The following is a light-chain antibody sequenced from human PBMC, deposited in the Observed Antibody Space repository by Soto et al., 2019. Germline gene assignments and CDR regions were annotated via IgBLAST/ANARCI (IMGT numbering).Light chain of an antibody. J-gene: IGKJ1*01. Sequence: TLSLSPGERATLSCRASQSVSSSYLAWYQQKPGQAPRLLIYVASSRATVIPDRFSGSVSGTDFTLTISRLEPEDFAVYYCQQDGSSWTFGQGTKVDIK. CDR3: QQDGSSWT. V-gene: IGKV3-20*01. CDR2: VAS. CDR1: QSVSSSY.